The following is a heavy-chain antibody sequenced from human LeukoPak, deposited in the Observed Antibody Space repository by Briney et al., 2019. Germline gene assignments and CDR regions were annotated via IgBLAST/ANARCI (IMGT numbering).Heavy chain of an antibody. CDR3: ATGLTYSSSWDDYYYYGMDV. V-gene: IGHV1-24*01. D-gene: IGHD6-13*01. J-gene: IGHJ6*02. CDR1: GYTLTELS. CDR2: FDPEDGET. Sequence: ASVKVSCKVSGYTLTELSMHWVRQAPGKGLEWVGGFDPEDGETIYAQKFQGRVTMTEDTSTGTAYMELSSLRSEDTAVYYCATGLTYSSSWDDYYYYGMDVWGQGTTVTVSS.